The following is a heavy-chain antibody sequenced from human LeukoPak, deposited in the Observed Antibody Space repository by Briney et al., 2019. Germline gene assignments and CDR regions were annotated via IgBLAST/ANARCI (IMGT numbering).Heavy chain of an antibody. CDR3: ARGGGLDV. CDR2: ISETGDRT. Sequence: GGSLRLSCAASGFPFSSYAMNWVRQAPGKGLEWVSAISETGDRTHYADSVKGRFTVSRDNPKDTLYLQMDSLRAEDTAVYFCARGGGLDVWGQGATVTVSS. V-gene: IGHV3-23*01. CDR1: GFPFSSYA. D-gene: IGHD3-16*01. J-gene: IGHJ6*02.